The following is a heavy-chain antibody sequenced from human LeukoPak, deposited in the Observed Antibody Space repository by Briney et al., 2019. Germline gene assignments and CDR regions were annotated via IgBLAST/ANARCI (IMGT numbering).Heavy chain of an antibody. V-gene: IGHV4-30-4*07. Sequence: SQTLSLTCAVSGGSISSGGYSWSWIRQPPGKGLEWIGYIYYSGSTYYNPSLKSRVTISVDTSKNQFSLKLSSVTAADTAVYYCARAGAGDDFWRGYSPNYYYYMDVWGKGTTVTVSS. CDR2: IYYSGST. CDR1: GGSISSGGYS. CDR3: ARAGAGDDFWRGYSPNYYYYMDV. D-gene: IGHD3-3*01. J-gene: IGHJ6*03.